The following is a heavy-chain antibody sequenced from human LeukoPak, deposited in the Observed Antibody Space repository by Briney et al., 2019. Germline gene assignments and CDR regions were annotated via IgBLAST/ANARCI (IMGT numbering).Heavy chain of an antibody. Sequence: SVKVSCKASGGTFSSYAISWVRRAPGQGLEWMGGIIPIFGTANYAQKFQGRGTITTDESTSTAYMELSSLRSEDTAVYYCARDGRSYSTNFDYWGQGTLVTVSS. CDR1: GGTFSSYA. CDR2: IIPIFGTA. D-gene: IGHD2-15*01. V-gene: IGHV1-69*05. J-gene: IGHJ4*02. CDR3: ARDGRSYSTNFDY.